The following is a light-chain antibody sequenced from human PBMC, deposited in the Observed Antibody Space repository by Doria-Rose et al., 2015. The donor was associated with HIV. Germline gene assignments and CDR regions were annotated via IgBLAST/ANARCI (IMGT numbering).Light chain of an antibody. Sequence: TQSPGTLSLSPGERATLSCRASQSFSSTYLAWYQQKPGQAPSLLIYDGSTRATGIPDRFSASGPGTDFTLTINRLEPEDFALYYCHQYGTSCTFGQGTKVEI. J-gene: IGKJ1*01. CDR1: QSFSSTY. CDR3: HQYGTSCT. V-gene: IGKV3-20*01. CDR2: DGS.